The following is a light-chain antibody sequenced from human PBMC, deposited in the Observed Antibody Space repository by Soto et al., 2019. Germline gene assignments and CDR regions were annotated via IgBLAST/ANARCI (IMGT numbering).Light chain of an antibody. CDR3: QQSFSTPRT. CDR1: QTISTY. CDR2: GAS. Sequence: DIQMTQSPSPLSASVGDRVTITCRASQTISTYLNWYQQKPGKAPKLLIYGASSLQSGVPSRFSGSGSRTDFTLTISSLQPQDFGTYYCQQSFSTPRTFGQGTKVQIK. J-gene: IGKJ1*01. V-gene: IGKV1-39*01.